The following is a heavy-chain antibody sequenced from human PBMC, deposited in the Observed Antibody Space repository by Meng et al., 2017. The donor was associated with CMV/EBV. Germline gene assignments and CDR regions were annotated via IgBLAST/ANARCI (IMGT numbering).Heavy chain of an antibody. CDR2: ISGSGGST. J-gene: IGHJ4*02. CDR1: GFTFSSYA. CDR3: AKISGRTVSPYCSSTSCYTGRGYFDY. D-gene: IGHD2-2*02. Sequence: GESLKISCAASGFTFSSYAMSWVRQAPGKGLEWVSAISGSGGSTYYADSVKGRFTISRDNSKNTLYLQMTSLRAEDTAVYYCAKISGRTVSPYCSSTSCYTGRGYFDYWGQGTLVTVSS. V-gene: IGHV3-23*01.